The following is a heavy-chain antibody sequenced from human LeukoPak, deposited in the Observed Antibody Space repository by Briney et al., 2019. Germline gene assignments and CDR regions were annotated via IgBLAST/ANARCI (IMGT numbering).Heavy chain of an antibody. CDR2: INAGNGNT. J-gene: IGHJ4*02. D-gene: IGHD6-6*01. V-gene: IGHV1-3*01. Sequence: ASVKVSCKASGYTFTSYAMHWVRQAPGQRLEWMGWINAGNGNTKYSQKFQGRVTITRDTSASTAYMELSSLRSEDTAVYYCARSSLLGKSFDYWGQGTLVTVSS. CDR3: ARSSLLGKSFDY. CDR1: GYTFTSYA.